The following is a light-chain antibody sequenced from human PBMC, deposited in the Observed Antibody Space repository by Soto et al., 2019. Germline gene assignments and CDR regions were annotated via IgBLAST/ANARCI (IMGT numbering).Light chain of an antibody. V-gene: IGLV2-14*01. Sequence: QSVLTQPASVSGSPGQSITISCTGTSSDVGAYNYVSWYQQHPGKAPKLMIFEVSDRPSGVSNRFSGSKSGNTASLTISGLQAEDEADYYCSPYTSSNTLVFGGGTKLTVL. CDR3: SPYTSSNTLV. CDR1: SSDVGAYNY. J-gene: IGLJ2*01. CDR2: EVS.